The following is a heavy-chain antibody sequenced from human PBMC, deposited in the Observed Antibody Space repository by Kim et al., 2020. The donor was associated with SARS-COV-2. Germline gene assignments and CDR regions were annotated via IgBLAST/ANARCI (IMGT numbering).Heavy chain of an antibody. CDR1: GGSFSGYY. V-gene: IGHV4-34*01. CDR2: INHSGST. J-gene: IGHJ4*02. D-gene: IGHD3-10*01. Sequence: SETLSLTCAVYGGSFSGYYWSWIRQPPGKGLEWIGEINHSGSTNYNPSLKSRVTISVDTSKNQFSLKLSSVTAADTAVYYCARGRNLLGGAGSSDYCGQEAPLTASP. CDR3: ARGRNLLGGAGSSDY.